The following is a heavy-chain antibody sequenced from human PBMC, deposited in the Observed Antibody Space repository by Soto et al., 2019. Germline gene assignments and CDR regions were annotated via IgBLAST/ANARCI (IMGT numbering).Heavy chain of an antibody. J-gene: IGHJ4*02. CDR3: AIDNHYYDSSGYYEYYFDY. CDR2: IYYSGST. V-gene: IGHV4-39*01. D-gene: IGHD3-22*01. Sequence: SETLSLTCTVSGGSISSSSYYWGWIRQPPGKGLEWIGSIYYSGSTYYNPSLKSRVTISVDTSKNQFSLKLSSVTAADTAVYYCAIDNHYYDSSGYYEYYFDYWGQGTLVTVSS. CDR1: GGSISSSSYY.